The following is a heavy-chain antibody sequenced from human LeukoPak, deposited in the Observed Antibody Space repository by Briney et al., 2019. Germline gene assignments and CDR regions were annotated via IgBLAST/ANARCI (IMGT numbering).Heavy chain of an antibody. V-gene: IGHV3-21*01. Sequence: PGGSLRLSCVASGFTFSSYSMNWVRQAPGKGLEWVSSISSSSSYIYYADSVKGRFTISRDNAKNSLYLQMNSLRAEDTAVYYCARDGDSGTSPNYFDYWGQGTLVTVSS. CDR1: GFTFSSYS. CDR2: ISSSSSYI. J-gene: IGHJ4*02. CDR3: ARDGDSGTSPNYFDY. D-gene: IGHD3-10*01.